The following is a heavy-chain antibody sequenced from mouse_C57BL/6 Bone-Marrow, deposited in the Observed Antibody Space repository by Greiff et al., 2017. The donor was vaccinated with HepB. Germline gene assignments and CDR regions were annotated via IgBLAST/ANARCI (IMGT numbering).Heavy chain of an antibody. CDR2: IDPSDSYT. D-gene: IGHD1-1*01. J-gene: IGHJ1*03. CDR1: GYTFTSYW. V-gene: IGHV1-69*01. Sequence: VQLQQPGAELVMPGASVKLSCKASGYTFTSYWMHWVKQRPGQGLEWIGEIDPSDSYTNYNQKFKGKSTLTVDKSSSTAYMQLSSLTSEDSAVYYCSRRGTTVVWYFDVWGTGTTVTGSS. CDR3: SRRGTTVVWYFDV.